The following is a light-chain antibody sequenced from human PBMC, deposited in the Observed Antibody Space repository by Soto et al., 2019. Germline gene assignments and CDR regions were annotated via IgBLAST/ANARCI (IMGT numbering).Light chain of an antibody. V-gene: IGLV2-18*02. CDR1: SSDVGGSNG. CDR3: SSYTSSSTYV. CDR2: DVS. Sequence: QSVLTQPPSVSGSPGQSVAISCTGTSSDVGGSNGVSWYQQPPGTAPKLMIYDVSNRPSGVPDRFSGSKSGNTASLTISGLQAEDEGDYYCSSYTSSSTYVSGTGTKVTVL. J-gene: IGLJ1*01.